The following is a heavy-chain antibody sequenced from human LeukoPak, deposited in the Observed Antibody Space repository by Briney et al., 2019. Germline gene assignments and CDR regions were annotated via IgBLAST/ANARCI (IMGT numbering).Heavy chain of an antibody. J-gene: IGHJ2*01. CDR1: GYSFTSYW. CDR2: IYPGDSDT. Sequence: GESLKISCKGSGYSFTSYWIGWVRQMPGKGLEWMGIIYPGDSDTRYSPSFQGQVTISADKSINTAYLQWSSLKASDTAMYYCARTGDSSGYSWYFDLWGRGTLVTVSS. CDR3: ARTGDSSGYSWYFDL. D-gene: IGHD3-22*01. V-gene: IGHV5-51*01.